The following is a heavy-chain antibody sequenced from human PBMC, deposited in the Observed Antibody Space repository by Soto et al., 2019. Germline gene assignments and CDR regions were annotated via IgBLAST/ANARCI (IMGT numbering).Heavy chain of an antibody. CDR2: IFYAGTT. J-gene: IGHJ6*02. V-gene: IGHV4-59*02. CDR3: TRHAIIPKLQYGMDV. CDR1: GGSVSGYY. Sequence: SETRSLTCTVSGGSVSGYYWSWIRQPPGKGLEWLGYIFYAGTTMYNPSVKSRVTISVDTSKNQFSLRLSSLTAADTAVYYCTRHAIIPKLQYGMDVWGQGTTVT. D-gene: IGHD1-1*01.